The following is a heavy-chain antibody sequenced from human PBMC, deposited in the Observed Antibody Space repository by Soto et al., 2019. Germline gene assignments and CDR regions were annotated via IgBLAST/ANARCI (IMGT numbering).Heavy chain of an antibody. CDR1: GFTFSSYA. D-gene: IGHD3-10*01. Sequence: EVQLLESGGGLVQPGGSLRLSCAASGFTFSSYAMSWVRQAPGKGLEWVSAISGSGGSTYYADSVKGRFTISRDNSNTTLSLTMNSLEAADTAVYYCGKEVLEPDRIWFGELLYPNWFDPWGRGTLVTVSS. V-gene: IGHV3-23*01. CDR2: ISGSGGST. CDR3: GKEVLEPDRIWFGELLYPNWFDP. J-gene: IGHJ5*02.